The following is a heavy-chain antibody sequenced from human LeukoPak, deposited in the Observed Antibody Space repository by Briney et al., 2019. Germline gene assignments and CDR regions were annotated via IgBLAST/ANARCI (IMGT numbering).Heavy chain of an antibody. D-gene: IGHD5-12*01. CDR3: VRGDYRDY. Sequence: GGSLRLSCAASGFTFSTSTMNWVRQAPGKGLEWVSSIGSTSRDKYFVGSGRGRFTISRDNAKNSLYLEMNSLRADDTAVYYCVRGDYRDYWGQGTLVTVSS. V-gene: IGHV3-21*01. CDR1: GFTFSTST. CDR2: IGSTSRDK. J-gene: IGHJ4*02.